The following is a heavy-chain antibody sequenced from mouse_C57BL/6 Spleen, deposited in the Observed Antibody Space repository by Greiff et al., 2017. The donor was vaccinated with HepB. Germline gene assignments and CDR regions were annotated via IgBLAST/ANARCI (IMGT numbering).Heavy chain of an antibody. CDR1: GFTFSSYA. CDR3: TSCYYYGSRLYAMHY. D-gene: IGHD1-1*01. J-gene: IGHJ4*01. V-gene: IGHV5-9-1*02. CDR2: ISSGGDYI. Sequence: EVKVVESGEGLVKPGGSLKLSCAASGFTFSSYAMSWVRQTPEKRLEWVAYISSGGDYIYYADTVKGRFTISRDNARNTLYLQMSSLKSEDTAMYYCTSCYYYGSRLYAMHYSGQGTSATVSS.